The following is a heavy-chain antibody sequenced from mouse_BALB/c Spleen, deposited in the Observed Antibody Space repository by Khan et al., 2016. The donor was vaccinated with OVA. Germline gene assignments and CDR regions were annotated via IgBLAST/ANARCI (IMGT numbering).Heavy chain of an antibody. Sequence: QVRLQQSGPELVKPGASVKMSCKASGYTFTDYVMNWVKQRNGQGLEWIGQIYPGSGSTFYNEKFKGKATLTADRSSSTAYMQLSNLTSEDSAVYFCARAGWDMFAYWAQGTLVTVSA. D-gene: IGHD3-3*01. V-gene: IGHV1-77*01. J-gene: IGHJ3*01. CDR2: IYPGSGST. CDR1: GYTFTDYV. CDR3: ARAGWDMFAY.